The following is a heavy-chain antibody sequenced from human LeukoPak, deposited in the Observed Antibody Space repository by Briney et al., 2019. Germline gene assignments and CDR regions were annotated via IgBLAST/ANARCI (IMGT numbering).Heavy chain of an antibody. CDR1: GFTFSSYS. CDR3: ARGDSLFGELYD. V-gene: IGHV3-21*01. D-gene: IGHD3-10*01. CDR2: ISSSSSYI. Sequence: GGSLRPSCAASGFTFSSYSMNWVRQAPGKGLEWVSSISSSSSYIYYADSVKGRFTISRDNAKNSLYLQMNSLRAEDTAVYYCARGDSLFGELYDWGQGTLVTVSS. J-gene: IGHJ4*02.